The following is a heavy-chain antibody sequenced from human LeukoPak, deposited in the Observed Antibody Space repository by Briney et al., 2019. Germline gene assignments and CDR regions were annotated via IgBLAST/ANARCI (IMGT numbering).Heavy chain of an antibody. V-gene: IGHV1-18*01. CDR3: ARVKDYSSSWYRWFDP. CDR2: ISAYNGNT. Sequence: ASVKVSCTASGYTFTSYGISWVRQAPGQGLEWMGWISAYNGNTNYAQKLQGRVTMTTDTSTSTAYMELRSLRSDDTAVYYCARVKDYSSSWYRWFDPWGQGTLVTVSS. CDR1: GYTFTSYG. D-gene: IGHD6-13*01. J-gene: IGHJ5*02.